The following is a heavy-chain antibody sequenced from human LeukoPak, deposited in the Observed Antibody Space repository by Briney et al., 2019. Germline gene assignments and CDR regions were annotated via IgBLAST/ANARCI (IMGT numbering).Heavy chain of an antibody. CDR2: IYSGGST. J-gene: IGHJ4*02. CDR3: AKFARYYDILAGYDY. V-gene: IGHV3-53*01. D-gene: IGHD3-9*01. CDR1: GFTVSSNY. Sequence: GGSLRLSCAASGFTVSSNYMSWVRQAPGKGLEWVSVIYSGGSTYYADSVKGRFTISRDNSKNTLYLQMNSLRAEDTAVYYCAKFARYYDILAGYDYWGQGTLVTVSS.